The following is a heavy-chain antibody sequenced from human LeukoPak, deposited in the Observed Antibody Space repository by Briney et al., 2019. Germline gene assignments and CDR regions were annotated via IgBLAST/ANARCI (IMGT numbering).Heavy chain of an antibody. V-gene: IGHV3-23*01. Sequence: GGSLRLSCAASGFTFSSYAMSWVRQAPGKGLEWVSAISGSGGSTYYADSVKGRFTISRDNSKNTLYLQMNSLRAEDTAVYYCAKDGSTIVGATNAFDIWGQETMVTVSS. CDR1: GFTFSSYA. J-gene: IGHJ3*02. CDR3: AKDGSTIVGATNAFDI. CDR2: ISGSGGST. D-gene: IGHD1-26*01.